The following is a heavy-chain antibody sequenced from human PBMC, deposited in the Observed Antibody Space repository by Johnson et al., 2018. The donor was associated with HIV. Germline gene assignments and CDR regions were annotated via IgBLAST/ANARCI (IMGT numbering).Heavy chain of an antibody. V-gene: IGHV3-30*02. Sequence: VQLVESGGGVVQPGGSLRLSCVASGFTFSSYGIHWVRQAPGKGLEWVAFIRYDGSNKYYADSVKGRFTISRDNSKNTLYLQMNSLRAEDTAVYYCARGSLSGSPDIWGQGTMVTVSS. CDR1: GFTFSSYG. D-gene: IGHD1-26*01. J-gene: IGHJ3*02. CDR2: IRYDGSNK. CDR3: ARGSLSGSPDI.